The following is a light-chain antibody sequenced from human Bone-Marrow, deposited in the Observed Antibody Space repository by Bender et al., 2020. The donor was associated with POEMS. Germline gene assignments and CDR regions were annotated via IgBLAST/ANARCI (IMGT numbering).Light chain of an antibody. J-gene: IGLJ1*01. CDR3: NSYTRSSTLYV. CDR1: SSDVGGYNL. CDR2: DVS. Sequence: QSALTQPASVSGSPGQSITISCTGTSSDVGGYNLVSWYQHHPGKAPKLLIHDVSTRPSGVSNRFSGSKSGNTASLTISGLRAEDEADYYCNSYTRSSTLYVFGSGTTVTVL. V-gene: IGLV2-14*03.